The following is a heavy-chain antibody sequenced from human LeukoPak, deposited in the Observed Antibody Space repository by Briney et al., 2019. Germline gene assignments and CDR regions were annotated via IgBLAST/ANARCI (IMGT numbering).Heavy chain of an antibody. CDR3: ARHEDEDGYNAKPIDY. CDR1: VDSISRTNNY. CDR2: IHSSGSIT. D-gene: IGHD5-24*01. J-gene: IGHJ4*02. V-gene: IGHV4-39*01. Sequence: SETLSLTCTVSVDSISRTNNYWGWVRQPPGTGLEWIGTIHSSGSITYYSPSLKSRVTISIDTSKNQFSLKLSSVTAADTVVYFCARHEDEDGYNAKPIDYWGQGTLVTVSS.